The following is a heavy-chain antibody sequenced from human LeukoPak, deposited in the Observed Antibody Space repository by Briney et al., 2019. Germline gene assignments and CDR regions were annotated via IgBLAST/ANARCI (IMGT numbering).Heavy chain of an antibody. CDR3: AKVGGGWYKDWFDP. D-gene: IGHD6-19*01. CDR1: GGSISSSSYY. Sequence: SETLSLTCTVSGGSISSSSYYWGWIRQPPGKGLEWIGIIYYSGSTYYNPSLKSRVTISVDTSKNQFSLKLSSVTAADTAVYYCAKVGGGWYKDWFDPWGQGTLVTVSS. CDR2: IYYSGST. J-gene: IGHJ5*02. V-gene: IGHV4-39*07.